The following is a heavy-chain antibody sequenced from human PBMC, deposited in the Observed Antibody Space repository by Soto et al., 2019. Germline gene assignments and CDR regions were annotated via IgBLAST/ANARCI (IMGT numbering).Heavy chain of an antibody. CDR3: AKDRRAGGNYGFYSDF. J-gene: IGHJ4*02. CDR1: GFTLSSYG. V-gene: IGHV3-23*01. Sequence: GGSLRLSCAASGFTLSSYGMTWVRQAPGKGLEWVSFSSATGAGTYYADSVKGRFTISRDNSKNTLYLQMTSLRADDTAVYYCAKDRRAGGNYGFYSDFWGQGALVTVSS. CDR2: SSATGAGT. D-gene: IGHD1-7*01.